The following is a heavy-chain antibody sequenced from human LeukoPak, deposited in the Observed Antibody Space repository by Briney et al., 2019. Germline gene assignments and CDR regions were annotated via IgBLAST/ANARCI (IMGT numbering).Heavy chain of an antibody. Sequence: GGFLRLSCAASGFTFSSYGMHWVRQAPGKGLEWVAVISYDGSNKYYADSVKGRFTISRDNSKNTLYLQMNSLRAEDTAVYYCAKDLTGPFDYWGQGTLVTVSS. CDR1: GFTFSSYG. D-gene: IGHD3-9*01. V-gene: IGHV3-30*18. J-gene: IGHJ4*02. CDR2: ISYDGSNK. CDR3: AKDLTGPFDY.